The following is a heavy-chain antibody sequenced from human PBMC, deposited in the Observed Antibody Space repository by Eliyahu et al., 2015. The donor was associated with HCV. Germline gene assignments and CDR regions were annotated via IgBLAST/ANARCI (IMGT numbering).Heavy chain of an antibody. J-gene: IGHJ6*03. CDR3: AREYSGYDIHYYMDV. CDR1: GYTFSNYD. Sequence: QVQLVQSGAEVKKPGASVKVSCKASGYTFSNYDINWVRQATGQGLEWMGWMNPNSGNTGYAQKFQGRVTMTRKNSISTAYMELSSLRSEDTAVYYCAREYSGYDIHYYMDVWGKGTTVTVS. CDR2: MNPNSGNT. D-gene: IGHD5-12*01. V-gene: IGHV1-8*01.